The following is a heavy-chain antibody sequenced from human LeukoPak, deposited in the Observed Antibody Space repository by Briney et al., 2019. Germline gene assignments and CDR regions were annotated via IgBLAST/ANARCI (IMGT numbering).Heavy chain of an antibody. CDR1: GYTFTGYY. V-gene: IGHV1-2*02. D-gene: IGHD6-19*01. CDR3: ARERGSSGGKGFFDY. CDR2: INPNSGGT. J-gene: IGHJ4*02. Sequence: ASVKVSCKASGYTFTGYYMHWVRQAPGQGLEWMGWINPNSGGTNYAQKFQGRVTMTRDTSISTAYMKLSRLRSDDTAVYYCARERGSSGGKGFFDYWGQGTLVTVSS.